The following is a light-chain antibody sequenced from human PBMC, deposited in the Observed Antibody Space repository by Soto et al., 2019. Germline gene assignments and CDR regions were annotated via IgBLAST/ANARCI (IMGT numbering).Light chain of an antibody. CDR1: QSVSSNY. V-gene: IGKV3-20*01. J-gene: IGKJ1*01. Sequence: DIVLTQSPGTLSLSPGERATLSCRASQSVSSNYLAWYQQRPGQDTRLLIYGASTRATGIPDRVSGSGSGTDFTLTISRLETEDFAVYYCQQYGSLSWTFGQGTKVDIK. CDR2: GAS. CDR3: QQYGSLSWT.